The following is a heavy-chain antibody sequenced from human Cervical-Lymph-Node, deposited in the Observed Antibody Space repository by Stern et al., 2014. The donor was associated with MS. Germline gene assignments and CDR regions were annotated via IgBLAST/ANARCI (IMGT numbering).Heavy chain of an antibody. J-gene: IGHJ4*02. D-gene: IGHD3-22*01. CDR1: GFSLNHARMA. CDR3: ARINEVFYHYDSSSGLDY. Sequence: QVTLKESGPVLVKPTETLTLTCTVSGFSLNHARMAVSWIRQPPGKALEWLGHIFSNDGKSYNRSLKSRLTISKDASKSQVVLTMTNMNPVDTATYYCARINEVFYHYDSSSGLDYWGQGALVTVSS. CDR2: IFSNDGK. V-gene: IGHV2-26*01.